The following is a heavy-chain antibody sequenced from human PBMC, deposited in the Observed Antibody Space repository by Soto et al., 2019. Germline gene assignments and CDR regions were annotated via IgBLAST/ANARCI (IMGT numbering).Heavy chain of an antibody. V-gene: IGHV1-3*01. CDR2: INAGNGNT. CDR3: ARVRGSSWPSYYYYMDV. D-gene: IGHD6-13*01. J-gene: IGHJ6*03. CDR1: VYTFTSYA. Sequence: SVNVSCKASVYTFTSYAMHWLRQSPGQRLDGMGWINAGNGNTKYSQKFQGRVTITRDTSASTAYMELSSLRSEDTAVYYCARVRGSSWPSYYYYMDVWGQGTTVTVSS.